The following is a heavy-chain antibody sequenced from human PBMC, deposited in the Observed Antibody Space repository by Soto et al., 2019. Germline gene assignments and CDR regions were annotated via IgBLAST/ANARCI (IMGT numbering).Heavy chain of an antibody. D-gene: IGHD5-18*01. V-gene: IGHV4-31*03. CDR3: ARTEWIQLWFDY. J-gene: IGHJ4*02. CDR1: GASISSGGYY. Sequence: VQLLESGPGLVKPSQTLSLICNVSGASISSGGYYWRWIRQRPGGGLEWLGFIYYSGISHYNPSLKSRATISVDTSKNQFSLKLISVTAADTAVYYCARTEWIQLWFDYWGQGALVTVS. CDR2: IYYSGIS.